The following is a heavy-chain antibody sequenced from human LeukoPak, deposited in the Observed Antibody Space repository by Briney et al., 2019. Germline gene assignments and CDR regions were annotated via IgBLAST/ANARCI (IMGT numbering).Heavy chain of an antibody. D-gene: IGHD2-15*01. V-gene: IGHV3-7*01. CDR1: GFSFSAYW. J-gene: IGHJ4*02. CDR2: INPAGSET. Sequence: GGSLRLSCAASGFSFSAYWMTWVRQAPGTGLEWVANINPAGSETYYVDPVKGRFSIPRDNAKNLAYLQMNSLRAEDTAVYHCARFGYVAAVDVWGQGTPVTVSS. CDR3: ARFGYVAAVDV.